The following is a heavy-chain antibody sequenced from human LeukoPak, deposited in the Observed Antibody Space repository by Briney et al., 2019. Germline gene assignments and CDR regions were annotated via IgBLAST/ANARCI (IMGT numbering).Heavy chain of an antibody. J-gene: IGHJ3*02. CDR2: ISAYDGNT. CDR1: GYTFDNYG. CDR3: ARDFGMFTISHGDAFAI. Sequence: ASVKVSCKASGYTFDNYGISWVRQAPGQGGEWMGWISAYDGNTNYANKLQGRVTMTTDASTSTAFMELRSLTSDDTAVYFCARDFGMFTISHGDAFAIWGQGTVVTVSS. V-gene: IGHV1-18*01. D-gene: IGHD5-24*01.